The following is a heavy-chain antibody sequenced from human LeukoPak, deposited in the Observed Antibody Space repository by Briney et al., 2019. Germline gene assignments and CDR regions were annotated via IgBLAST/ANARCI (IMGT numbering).Heavy chain of an antibody. J-gene: IGHJ4*02. Sequence: GGSLRLSCAASGFTFDDYGMSWVRQAPGKGLEWVSGISWSGGRTGYADSVKGRFTISRDNAKNSLYLQMNSLRAEDTALYYCAKRSNSGWNLDXWGQGTLVTVSS. CDR1: GFTFDDYG. CDR3: AKRSNSGWNLDX. V-gene: IGHV3-20*04. CDR2: ISWSGGRT. D-gene: IGHD6-19*01.